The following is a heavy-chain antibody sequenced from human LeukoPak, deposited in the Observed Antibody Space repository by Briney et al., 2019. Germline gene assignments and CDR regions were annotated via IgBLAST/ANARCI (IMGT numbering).Heavy chain of an antibody. CDR2: IVVGSGNT. CDR1: GFTFTSSA. J-gene: IGHJ3*02. D-gene: IGHD4-17*01. CDR3: ANIDYVYHDAFDI. V-gene: IGHV1-58*02. Sequence: SVKVSCKASGFTFTSSAMQWVRQARGQRLEWIGWIVVGSGNTNYAQKFQERVTITRDMSTSTAYMELSSLRSEDTAVYYCANIDYVYHDAFDIWGQGTMVTVSS.